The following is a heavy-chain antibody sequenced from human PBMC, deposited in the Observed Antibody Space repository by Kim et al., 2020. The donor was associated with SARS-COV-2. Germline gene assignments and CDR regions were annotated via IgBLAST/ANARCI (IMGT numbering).Heavy chain of an antibody. CDR3: ARDGYSNYDAFDI. CDR1: GGTFSSYA. D-gene: IGHD4-4*01. J-gene: IGHJ3*02. V-gene: IGHV1-69*13. Sequence: SVKVSCKASGGTFSSYAISWVRQAPGQGLEWMGGIIPIFGTANYAQKFQGRVTITADESTSTAYMELSSLRSEDTAVYYCARDGYSNYDAFDIWGQGTMVTVSS. CDR2: IIPIFGTA.